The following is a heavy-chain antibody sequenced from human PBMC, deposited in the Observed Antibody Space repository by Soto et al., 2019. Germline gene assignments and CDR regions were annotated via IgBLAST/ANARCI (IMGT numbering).Heavy chain of an antibody. CDR3: ARDQVNYDILTGHYPRWFDP. D-gene: IGHD3-9*01. CDR2: ISSDGSSK. V-gene: IGHV3-30-3*01. Sequence: LRLSCAAAGFTFSSYALHLVRQAPFNGLEWVAVISSDGSSKSYADSVKGRFTISRDNSKNTLFLQMNSLRAEDTAVYYCARDQVNYDILTGHYPRWFDPWGQGTLVTVSS. CDR1: GFTFSSYA. J-gene: IGHJ5*02.